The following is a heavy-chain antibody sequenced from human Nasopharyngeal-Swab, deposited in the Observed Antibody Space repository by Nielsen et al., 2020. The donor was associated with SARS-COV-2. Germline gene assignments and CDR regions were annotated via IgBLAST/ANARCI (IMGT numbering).Heavy chain of an antibody. CDR2: IRVSGDTT. CDR1: GFTFSNYA. D-gene: IGHD1-26*01. J-gene: IGHJ3*02. V-gene: IGHV3-23*01. Sequence: GESLKISCTASGFTFSNYAMTWVRQAPGKGLEWVSSIRVSGDTTYYADSVKGRFTISRDSFKNTLYLQMNSLRAEDTALYYCAKVKSGTSYDAFDIWGQGTMVTVSS. CDR3: AKVKSGTSYDAFDI.